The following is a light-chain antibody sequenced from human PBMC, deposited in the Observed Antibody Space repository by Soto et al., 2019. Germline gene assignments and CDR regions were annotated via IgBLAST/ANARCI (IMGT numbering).Light chain of an antibody. CDR2: EVS. CDR1: SSDVGTYNY. V-gene: IGLV2-14*01. J-gene: IGLJ1*01. Sequence: QSVLTQPASVSGSPGQSITISCTGTSSDVGTYNYVSWYQQHPGKAPKLMIYEVSNRPSGISNRFSGSKSGNTASLTISGLQAEDEAHYYCSSYTSSSTLDYVFGTGTKV. CDR3: SSYTSSSTLDYV.